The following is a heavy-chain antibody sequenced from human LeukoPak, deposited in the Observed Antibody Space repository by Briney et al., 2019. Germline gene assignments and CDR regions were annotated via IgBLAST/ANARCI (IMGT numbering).Heavy chain of an antibody. D-gene: IGHD3-22*01. CDR1: GGSISSGSYY. J-gene: IGHJ4*02. CDR2: IYASGIT. CDR3: ASGADSSNYFLYY. Sequence: SETLSLTCTVSGGSISSGSYYWNWIRQPAGKGLEWIGRIYASGITNYHPSLKSRVAISVDTSKNQFSLRLSSVTAADTAVYYCASGADSSNYFLYYWGQGILVTVSS. V-gene: IGHV4-61*02.